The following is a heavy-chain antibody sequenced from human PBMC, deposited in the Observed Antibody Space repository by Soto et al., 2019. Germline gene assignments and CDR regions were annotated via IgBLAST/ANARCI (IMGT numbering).Heavy chain of an antibody. J-gene: IGHJ5*02. D-gene: IGHD3-9*01. CDR2: IFHSGST. V-gene: IGHV4-4*02. CDR1: GGSISSSNW. CDR3: ARGGRYFDWLLGAGKWFDP. Sequence: QVQLQESGPGLVKPSGTLSLTCAVSGGSISSSNWWSWVRQPPGKGLEGIGEIFHSGSTNYNPSLKSRVTISVDKSKNQFSLKLSSVTAADTAVYYWARGGRYFDWLLGAGKWFDPWGQGTLVSVSS.